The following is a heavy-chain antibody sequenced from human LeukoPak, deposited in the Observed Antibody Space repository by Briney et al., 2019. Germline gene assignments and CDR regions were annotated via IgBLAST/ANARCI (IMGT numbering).Heavy chain of an antibody. CDR2: INPNSGGT. V-gene: IGHV1-2*02. CDR1: GYTFTSYY. J-gene: IGHJ4*02. CDR3: ARDRYYYDSSDFDY. D-gene: IGHD3-22*01. Sequence: ASVKVSCXASGYTFTSYYMHWVRQAPGQGLEWMGWINPNSGGTNYAQKFQGRVTMTRDTSISTAYMELSRLRSDDTAVYYCARDRYYYDSSDFDYWGQGTLVTVSS.